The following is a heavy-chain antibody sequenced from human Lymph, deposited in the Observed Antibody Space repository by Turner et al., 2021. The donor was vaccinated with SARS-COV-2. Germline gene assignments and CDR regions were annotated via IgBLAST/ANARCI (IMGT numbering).Heavy chain of an antibody. V-gene: IGHV3-53*01. Sequence: ELQLVGPGGGLIQPAGSLRPSCAASGLTVSSNYMTWVRQAPGKGLEWVSVIYSGGSTFYADSVKGRFTISRDNSKNTLYLQMNSLRAEDTAVYYCARDLVVYGMDVWGQGTTVTVSS. CDR1: GLTVSSNY. CDR2: IYSGGST. D-gene: IGHD3-10*01. CDR3: ARDLVVYGMDV. J-gene: IGHJ6*02.